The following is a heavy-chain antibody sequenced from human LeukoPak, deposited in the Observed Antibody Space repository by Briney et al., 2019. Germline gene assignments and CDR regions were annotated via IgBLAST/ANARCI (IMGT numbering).Heavy chain of an antibody. J-gene: IGHJ4*02. CDR3: ARDWTLNY. CDR2: VSFDGDNK. D-gene: IGHD3/OR15-3a*01. Sequence: GGSLRLSCAASGITFINAWMSWVRQAPGKGLEWVAVVSFDGDNKYYADSVKDRFTISRDNSQNTLYLQLNSLRAEDTAVYYCARDWTLNYWGQGTLVTVSS. V-gene: IGHV3-30-3*01. CDR1: GITFINAW.